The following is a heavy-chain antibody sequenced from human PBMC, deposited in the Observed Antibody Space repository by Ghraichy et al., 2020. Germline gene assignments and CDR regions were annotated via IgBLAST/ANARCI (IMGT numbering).Heavy chain of an antibody. Sequence: GGSLRLSCAASGFTFSSYWMHWVRQAPGKGLVWVSRIDYDGSSTNYADSVKGRFTISRDNAKNTLYLQMNSLRAEDTAVYYCAREARTTVSGTFDYWCPGTLVTVSS. D-gene: IGHD4-11*01. CDR1: GFTFSSYW. CDR3: AREARTTVSGTFDY. CDR2: IDYDGSST. J-gene: IGHJ4*02. V-gene: IGHV3-74*01.